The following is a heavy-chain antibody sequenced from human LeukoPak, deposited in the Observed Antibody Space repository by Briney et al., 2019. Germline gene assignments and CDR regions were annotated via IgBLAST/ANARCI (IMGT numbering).Heavy chain of an antibody. CDR2: IYYSGST. V-gene: IGHV4-59*01. CDR1: GGSFSGYY. D-gene: IGHD3-3*01. J-gene: IGHJ6*03. CDR3: ARGNHDYDFWSGYYPETYYYYMDV. Sequence: PSETLSLTCAVYGGSFSGYYWSWIRQPPGKGLEWIGYIYYSGSTNYNPSLKSRVTISVDTSKNQFSLKLSSVTAADTAVYYCARGNHDYDFWSGYYPETYYYYMDVWGKGTTVTVSS.